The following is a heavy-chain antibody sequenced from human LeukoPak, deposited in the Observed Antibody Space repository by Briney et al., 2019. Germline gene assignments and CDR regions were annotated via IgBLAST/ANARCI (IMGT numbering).Heavy chain of an antibody. CDR3: ARGLDLLILGD. Sequence: PSETLSLTCTVSGVSISSGGYYWSWIRQHPGKGLEWIGYIYYSGSTYYNPSLKSRVTISVDTSKNQFSLKLSSVTAADTDVYYCARGLDLLILGDWGQGTLVTVSS. V-gene: IGHV4-31*03. D-gene: IGHD3-16*01. CDR2: IYYSGST. CDR1: GVSISSGGYY. J-gene: IGHJ1*01.